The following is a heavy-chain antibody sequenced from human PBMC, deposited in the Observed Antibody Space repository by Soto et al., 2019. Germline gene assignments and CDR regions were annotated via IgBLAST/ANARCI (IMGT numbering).Heavy chain of an antibody. J-gene: IGHJ5*02. D-gene: IGHD2-15*01. CDR3: TTAAYCSGATCYSGHNWFDP. Sequence: AASVKVSCKVSGYTLTEVSIHWVRQAPGKGLEWMGGFDPENDETNYAQRFQGRFTMTEDSSTDTAFMELNSLRSDDTAVYYCTTAAYCSGATCYSGHNWFDPWGQGTLVTVSS. V-gene: IGHV1-24*01. CDR2: FDPENDET. CDR1: GYTLTEVS.